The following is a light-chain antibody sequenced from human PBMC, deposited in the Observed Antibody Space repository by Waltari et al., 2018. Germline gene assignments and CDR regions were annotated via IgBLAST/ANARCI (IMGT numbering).Light chain of an antibody. Sequence: QSVLTQPPSASGTPGQTVPISCSGSSSNIGTNTVNWYQQLPGTAPKVVIYGNDQRPSGVPDRFSGSKSGTSASLAISGFQSEDEADYYCAAWDDTLNGHFVFGTGTKVTVL. J-gene: IGLJ1*01. CDR3: AAWDDTLNGHFV. CDR1: SSNIGTNT. CDR2: GND. V-gene: IGLV1-44*01.